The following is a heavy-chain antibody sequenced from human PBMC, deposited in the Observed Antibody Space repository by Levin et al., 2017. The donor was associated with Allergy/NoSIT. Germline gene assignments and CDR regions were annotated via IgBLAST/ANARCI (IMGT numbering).Heavy chain of an antibody. Sequence: SQTLSLTCTVSGGSISSYYWSWIRQPPGKGLEWIGYIYYSGSTNYNPSLKSRVTISVDTSKNQFSLKLSSVTAADTAVYYCARYYYGMDVWGQGTTVTVSS. CDR3: ARYYYGMDV. V-gene: IGHV4-59*01. CDR2: IYYSGST. J-gene: IGHJ6*02. CDR1: GGSISSYY.